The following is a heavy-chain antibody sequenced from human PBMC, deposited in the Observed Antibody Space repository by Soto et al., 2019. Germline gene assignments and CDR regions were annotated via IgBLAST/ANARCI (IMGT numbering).Heavy chain of an antibody. V-gene: IGHV1-8*01. CDR3: ARDGVGAKGFDI. D-gene: IGHD1-26*01. CDR2: MNPNSGNT. J-gene: IGHJ3*02. CDR1: PSTFTTSA. Sequence: AAVTFYLTPSPSTFTTSAINCTSPATGEGLEWMGWMNPNSGNTGYAQKFQGKVTMPRDTSTSTVYMDRSSVRSDDTAVYFCARDGVGAKGFDIWGQGTRVTVSS.